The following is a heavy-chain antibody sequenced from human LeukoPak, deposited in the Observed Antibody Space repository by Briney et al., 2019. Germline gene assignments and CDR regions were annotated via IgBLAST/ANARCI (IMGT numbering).Heavy chain of an antibody. CDR1: GGSISSGSYY. D-gene: IGHD6-6*01. J-gene: IGHJ6*03. CDR2: IYYSGST. CDR3: ARVGDSSSSFYYYYYMDV. V-gene: IGHV4-39*07. Sequence: SETLSLTCTVSGGSISSGSYYWSWIRQPAGKGLEWIGSIYYSGSTYYNPSLKSRVTISVDTSKNQFSLKLSSVTAADTAVYYCARVGDSSSSFYYYYYMDVWGKGTTVTVSS.